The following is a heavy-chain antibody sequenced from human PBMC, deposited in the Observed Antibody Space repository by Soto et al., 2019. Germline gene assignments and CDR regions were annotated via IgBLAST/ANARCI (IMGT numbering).Heavy chain of an antibody. J-gene: IGHJ4*02. CDR3: AREPDDYGDYADY. D-gene: IGHD4-17*01. CDR1: GGTSSSYT. Sequence: GASVKVSCKASGGTSSSYTISWVRQAPGQGLEWMGRIIPILGIANYAQKFQGRVTITADKSTSTAYMELSSLRSEDTAVYYCAREPDDYGDYADYWGQGTLVTVSS. V-gene: IGHV1-69*04. CDR2: IIPILGIA.